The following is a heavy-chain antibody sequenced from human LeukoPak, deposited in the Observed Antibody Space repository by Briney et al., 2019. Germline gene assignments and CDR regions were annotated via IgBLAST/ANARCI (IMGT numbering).Heavy chain of an antibody. D-gene: IGHD6-6*01. CDR3: ARVTYTIAARYYYYMDV. J-gene: IGHJ6*03. CDR2: IYYSGST. Sequence: SETLSLTCTVSGGSISTYYWSRIRQPPGKGLEWIGYIYYSGSTNYIPSLKSRVTISVDTSKNQLSLKLSSVTAADTAVYYCARVTYTIAARYYYYMDVWGKGTTVTVSS. CDR1: GGSISTYY. V-gene: IGHV4-59*01.